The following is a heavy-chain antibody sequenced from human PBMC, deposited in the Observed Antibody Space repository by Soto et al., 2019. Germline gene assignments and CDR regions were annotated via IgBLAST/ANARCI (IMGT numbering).Heavy chain of an antibody. V-gene: IGHV4-34*01. D-gene: IGHD2-2*01. CDR3: ARARVVPAAMRGGCYYYYYRDV. CDR2: ITHSGST. Sequence: QVQLQQWGAGLLKPSETLSLTCAGYGGSFRGYYWSWIRQPPGKGREWIGEITHSGSTNYNPSLKSRVTISVDTSMNQFSLKLSFVTAAVTAVYYCARARVVPAAMRGGCYYYYYRDVWGKGTTVTVSS. J-gene: IGHJ6*03. CDR1: GGSFRGYY.